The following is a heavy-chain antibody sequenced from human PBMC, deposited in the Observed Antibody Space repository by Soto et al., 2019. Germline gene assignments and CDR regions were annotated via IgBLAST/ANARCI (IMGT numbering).Heavy chain of an antibody. CDR2: IKADNTNT. D-gene: IGHD6-19*01. V-gene: IGHV1-3*05. J-gene: IGHJ4*02. Sequence: QVQLVQSGAEEKKPGASVKVSCKASGFTFSGYTIHWVRQAPGQRLEWMGWIKADNTNTKYSQKFQGRATITRDTPASTVYMELSSLRSEDTAVYYCAREGGWYVDYWGQGTLVTVSS. CDR1: GFTFSGYT. CDR3: AREGGWYVDY.